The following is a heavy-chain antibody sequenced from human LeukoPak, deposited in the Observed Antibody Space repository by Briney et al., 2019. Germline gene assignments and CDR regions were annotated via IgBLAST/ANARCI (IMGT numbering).Heavy chain of an antibody. D-gene: IGHD2-2*01. CDR3: ARDSRYCSSTSCYHYMDV. V-gene: IGHV4-61*02. Sequence: SETLSLTCTVSGGSISSGSYYWSWIRQPAGKGLEWIGRTYTSGSTNYNPSLKSRVTISVDTSKKQFSLKLSSVTAADTAVYYCARDSRYCSSTSCYHYMDVWGKGTTVTISS. J-gene: IGHJ6*03. CDR2: TYTSGST. CDR1: GGSISSGSYY.